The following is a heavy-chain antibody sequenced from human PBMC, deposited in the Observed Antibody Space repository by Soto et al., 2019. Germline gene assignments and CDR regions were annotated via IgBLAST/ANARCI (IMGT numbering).Heavy chain of an antibody. CDR3: AGSSIFGVVHDAFDI. V-gene: IGHV4-34*01. J-gene: IGHJ3*02. CDR2: INHSGST. CDR1: GGSFSGYC. D-gene: IGHD3-3*01. Sequence: SETLSLTCAVYGGSFSGYCWSWIRQPPGKGLEWIGEINHSGSTNYNPSLKSRVTISVDTSKNQFSLKLSSVTAADTAVYYCAGSSIFGVVHDAFDIWGQGTMVTVSS.